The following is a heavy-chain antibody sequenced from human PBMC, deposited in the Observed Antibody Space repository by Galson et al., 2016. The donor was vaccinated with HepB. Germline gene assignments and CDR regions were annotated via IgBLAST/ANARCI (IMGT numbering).Heavy chain of an antibody. D-gene: IGHD6-6*01. V-gene: IGHV4-59*01. J-gene: IGHJ5*02. CDR1: GGFIRSYY. Sequence: LTCTVSGGFIRSYYWSWIRQPPGKGLEWIGYIYYSGSANYNPSLMSRVTISVDSSKNQFSLKLSSVTAADTAVYFCARGASSSSYGSRWFDPWGQGILVTVSS. CDR2: IYYSGSA. CDR3: ARGASSSSYGSRWFDP.